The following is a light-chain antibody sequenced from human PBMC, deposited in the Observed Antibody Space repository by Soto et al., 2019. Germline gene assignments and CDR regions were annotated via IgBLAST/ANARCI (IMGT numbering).Light chain of an antibody. CDR2: AAS. V-gene: IGKV1-27*01. J-gene: IGKJ3*01. Sequence: DIQMTQSPSSLSASVGDRVTLTCRASQGISNYLAWYQQKPGKVPKLLIYAASTLQSGVPSRFSGSGSGTDFTLTISSLQPEDVATYYCQKYNGAPLTFGPGTPVHLK. CDR3: QKYNGAPLT. CDR1: QGISNY.